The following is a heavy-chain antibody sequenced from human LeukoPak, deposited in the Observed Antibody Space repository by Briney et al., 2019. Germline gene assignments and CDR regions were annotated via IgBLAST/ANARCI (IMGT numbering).Heavy chain of an antibody. D-gene: IGHD3-16*01. V-gene: IGHV4-34*01. Sequence: PSETLSLTCAVYGGSFSGYYWSWIRQPPGEGLEWIGEINHSGSTNYNPSLKSRVTISVDTSKNQFSLKLSSVTAADTAVYYCAGRLGELDYWGQGTLVTVSS. J-gene: IGHJ4*02. CDR3: AGRLGELDY. CDR1: GGSFSGYY. CDR2: INHSGST.